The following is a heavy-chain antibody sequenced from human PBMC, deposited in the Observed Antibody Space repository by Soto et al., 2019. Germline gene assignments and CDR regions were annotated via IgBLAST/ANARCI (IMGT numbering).Heavy chain of an antibody. Sequence: SETLSLTCVVSGGSIDNSHSFWGWVRQPPGRGLELLGSVYYSGGTYYNPSLRSRVTVCVDTSKNLVSLRVRSVIVAETAMYYCVRFGEAATRHTDFDAWGRGIVVTVSS. CDR1: GGSIDNSHSF. D-gene: IGHD2-15*01. J-gene: IGHJ4*02. CDR3: VRFGEAATRHTDFDA. V-gene: IGHV4-39*01. CDR2: VYYSGGT.